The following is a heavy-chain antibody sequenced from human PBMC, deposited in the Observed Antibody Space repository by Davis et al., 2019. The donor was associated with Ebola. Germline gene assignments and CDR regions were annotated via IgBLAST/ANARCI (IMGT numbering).Heavy chain of an antibody. D-gene: IGHD1-26*01. V-gene: IGHV3-33*01. CDR2: IWYDGSNK. CDR1: GFTFSSYG. J-gene: IGHJ4*02. Sequence: PGGSLRLSCAASGFTFSSYGMHWVRQAPGKGLEWGAVIWYDGSNKYYADSVKGRFTSSRDNSKNTLYLQMNSLRAEDTAVYYCARPYSGSSGFGLFDYWGQGTLVTVSS. CDR3: ARPYSGSSGFGLFDY.